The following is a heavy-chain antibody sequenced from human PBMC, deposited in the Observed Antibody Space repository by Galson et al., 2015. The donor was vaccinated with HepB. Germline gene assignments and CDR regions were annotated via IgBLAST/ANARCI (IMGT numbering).Heavy chain of an antibody. V-gene: IGHV3-21*01. Sequence: SLRLSCAASGFTFSSYSMNWVGQAPGKGLEWVSSISSSSSYIYYADSVKGRFTISRDNAKNSLYLQMNSLRAEDTAVYYCARVNSPDYYDSSGYNDYWGQGTLVTVSS. D-gene: IGHD3-22*01. CDR1: GFTFSSYS. J-gene: IGHJ4*02. CDR2: ISSSSSYI. CDR3: ARVNSPDYYDSSGYNDY.